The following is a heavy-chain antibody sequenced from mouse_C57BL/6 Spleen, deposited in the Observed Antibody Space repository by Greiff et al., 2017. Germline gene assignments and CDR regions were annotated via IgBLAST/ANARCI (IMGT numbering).Heavy chain of an antibody. CDR3: ARPLPGGSRAWFAY. CDR2: INPNNGGT. V-gene: IGHV1-26*01. Sequence: EVQLQQSGPELVKPGASVKISCKASGYTFTDYYMNWVKQSHGKSLEWIGDINPNNGGTSYNQKFKGKATLTVDKSSSTAYMELRSLSSEDSAVXYCARPLPGGSRAWFAYWGQGTLVTVSA. CDR1: GYTFTDYY. J-gene: IGHJ3*01. D-gene: IGHD1-1*01.